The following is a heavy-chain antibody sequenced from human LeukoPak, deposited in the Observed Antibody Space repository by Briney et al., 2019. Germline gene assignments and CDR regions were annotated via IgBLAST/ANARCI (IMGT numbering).Heavy chain of an antibody. CDR2: IYSGGGT. CDR1: GFTFSSYA. J-gene: IGHJ4*02. CDR3: ARGPQRYFFDY. D-gene: IGHD3-16*01. V-gene: IGHV3-66*01. Sequence: GGSLILSCAAPGFTFSSYAMSWVRQAPGKGLEWVSVIYSGGGTFYADSVKARFAISRDNSKNTLYLQLDSLGAEDTAVYYCARGPQRYFFDYWGQGTLVTVSS.